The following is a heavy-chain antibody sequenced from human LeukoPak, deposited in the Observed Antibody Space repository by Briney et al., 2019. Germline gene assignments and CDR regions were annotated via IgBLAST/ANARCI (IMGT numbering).Heavy chain of an antibody. Sequence: GRSLRLSCAGSGITLSNYWMSWVRQAPGKGLEWVGNIKQDGSEKYFVDSLRGRFTISRDNAKNSLFLQMNSLRADDTAVYYCVRDQGAFDMWGQGTMVTVSS. V-gene: IGHV3-7*05. CDR2: IKQDGSEK. CDR1: GITLSNYW. J-gene: IGHJ3*02. CDR3: VRDQGAFDM.